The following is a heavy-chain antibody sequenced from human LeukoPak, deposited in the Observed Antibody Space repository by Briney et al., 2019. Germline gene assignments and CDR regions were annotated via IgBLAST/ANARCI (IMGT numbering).Heavy chain of an antibody. CDR3: ARYPVRQLYSYGNFDY. V-gene: IGHV1-8*01. J-gene: IGHJ4*02. D-gene: IGHD5-18*01. CDR2: MNPNSGNT. Sequence: GASVKVSCKASGYTFTSYDINWVRQATGQGLEWMGWMNPNSGNTGYAQKFQGRVTMTRNTSISTAYMELSSLRSEDTAVYYCARYPVRQLYSYGNFDYWGQGTLVTVSS. CDR1: GYTFTSYD.